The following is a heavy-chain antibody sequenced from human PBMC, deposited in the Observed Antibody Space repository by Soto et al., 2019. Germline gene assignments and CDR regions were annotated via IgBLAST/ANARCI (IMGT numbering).Heavy chain of an antibody. CDR3: ARSREFDY. CDR1: GGSLSGATYS. V-gene: IGHV4-30-2*01. Sequence: TLSLTCGVSGGSLSGATYSWNWIRQPPGKGLEWIGYIFPSGTTYYNPSLKSRVTISIDVSKNQFSLSLRSLTAADTAVYCCARSREFDYWSQGTLVTVSS. CDR2: IFPSGTT. J-gene: IGHJ4*02.